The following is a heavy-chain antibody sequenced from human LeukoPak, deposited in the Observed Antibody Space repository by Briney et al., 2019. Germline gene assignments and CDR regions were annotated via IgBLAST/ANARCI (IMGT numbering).Heavy chain of an antibody. D-gene: IGHD6-13*01. CDR1: GGTFSSYA. V-gene: IGHV1-69*01. Sequence: GSSVNVSCKASGGTFSSYAISWVRQAPGQGLEWMGGIIPIFGTANYAQKFQGRVTITADESTSTAYMELSSLRAEDTAVYYCARDRGAAAGNWGQGALVTVSS. CDR2: IIPIFGTA. CDR3: ARDRGAAAGN. J-gene: IGHJ4*02.